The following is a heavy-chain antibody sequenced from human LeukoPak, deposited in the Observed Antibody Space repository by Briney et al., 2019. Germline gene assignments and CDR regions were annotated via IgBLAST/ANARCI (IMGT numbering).Heavy chain of an antibody. V-gene: IGHV1-2*06. D-gene: IGHD4-17*01. J-gene: IGHJ4*02. Sequence: ASVKVSCKTSGYTFNGYYMNWVRQAPGQGLEWMGRINPNSGGTDYAQKFQGRVTMTRDTSISAVYMEVSRLRYDDTAVYYCARVSHGDNATPFDHWGQGTLVTVSS. CDR3: ARVSHGDNATPFDH. CDR2: INPNSGGT. CDR1: GYTFNGYY.